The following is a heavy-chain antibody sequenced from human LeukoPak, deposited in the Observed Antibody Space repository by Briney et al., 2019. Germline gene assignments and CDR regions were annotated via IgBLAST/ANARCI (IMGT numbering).Heavy chain of an antibody. CDR3: ASGGGDCSSSNCYSAY. CDR2: ISSNGGST. D-gene: IGHD2-2*02. J-gene: IGHJ4*02. CDR1: GFTFSSYA. V-gene: IGHV3-64*01. Sequence: GGSLRLSCAASGFTFSSYAMHWVRQAPWKGLEYVSAISSNGGSTYYANSVKGRFTISRDNSKNTLYLQMGSLRAEDMAVYYCASGGGDCSSSNCYSAYWGQGTLVTVSS.